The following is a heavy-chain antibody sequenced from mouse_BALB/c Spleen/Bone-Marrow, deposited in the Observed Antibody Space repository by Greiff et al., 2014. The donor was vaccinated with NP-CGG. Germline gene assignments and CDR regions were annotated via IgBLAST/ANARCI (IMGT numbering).Heavy chain of an antibody. D-gene: IGHD1-1*01. V-gene: IGHV5-6*01. J-gene: IGHJ3*01. Sequence: EVKLVESGGDLVKPGGSLKLSCAASGFTFSGFGMSWVRQSPDKRLEWVATTGVGGTYTYYPDSVKGRFTISRDNAKNTLYLRMSSLKSEDTAMYYCARPFTTVVATVFAYWGQGTLVTVSA. CDR1: GFTFSGFG. CDR2: TGVGGTYT. CDR3: ARPFTTVVATVFAY.